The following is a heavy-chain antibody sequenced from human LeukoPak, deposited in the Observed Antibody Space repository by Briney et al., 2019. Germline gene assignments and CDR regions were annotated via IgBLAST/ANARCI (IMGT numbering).Heavy chain of an antibody. CDR1: GFTFSNYG. Sequence: GRSLRLSCAASGFTFSNYGMHWVRQAPGKGLEWVAVISYDGSNKYYGDSVKGRFTISRDDSTNTIYLQMNSLRAEDTAVYYCARNKIVGATSSVDYWGQGTLVTVSS. CDR3: ARNKIVGATSSVDY. CDR2: ISYDGSNK. D-gene: IGHD1-26*01. V-gene: IGHV3-30*03. J-gene: IGHJ4*02.